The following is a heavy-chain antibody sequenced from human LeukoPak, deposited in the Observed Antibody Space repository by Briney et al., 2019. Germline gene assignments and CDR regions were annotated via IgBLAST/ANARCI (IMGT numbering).Heavy chain of an antibody. CDR2: ISVSDIT. D-gene: IGHD6-13*01. Sequence: PGGSLRLSCAASGFIFSSYSMSWVRQAPGKGLEWISAISVSDITYYADSVKGRFTISRDNSKNTLYLQMNSLRAEDTAVYYCALSGGSNWYGLECWGQGTLVTVSS. CDR3: ALSGGSNWYGLEC. V-gene: IGHV3-23*01. CDR1: GFIFSSYS. J-gene: IGHJ4*02.